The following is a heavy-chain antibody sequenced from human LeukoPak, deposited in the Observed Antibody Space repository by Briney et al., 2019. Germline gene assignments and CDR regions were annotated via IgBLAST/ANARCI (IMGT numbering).Heavy chain of an antibody. J-gene: IGHJ4*02. Sequence: GGSLRLSCAASGFIFSSYAMQWVRQAPGRGLEWVAVISSDGNSNFYSNSVRGRFTISRDNSENTVYLQMNTLKGEDTAVYYCAKDGGAAGTFDYWGQGTLVTVSS. CDR2: ISSDGNSN. D-gene: IGHD6-13*01. V-gene: IGHV3-30*18. CDR3: AKDGGAAGTFDY. CDR1: GFIFSSYA.